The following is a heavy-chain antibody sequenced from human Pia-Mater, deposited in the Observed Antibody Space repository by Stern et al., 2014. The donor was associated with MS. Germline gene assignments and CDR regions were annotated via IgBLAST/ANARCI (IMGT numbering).Heavy chain of an antibody. D-gene: IGHD5-24*01. J-gene: IGHJ3*02. CDR1: GGTFSSYA. V-gene: IGHV1-69*06. CDR2: IIPLFGTA. CDR3: ARDYGMTTTTGAFDI. Sequence: VQLLESGAEVKKPGSSVKVSCKASGGTFSSYAISWVRQAPGQGLEWMGGIIPLFGTANYAQKFQGRVTITADKSPSTAYMELSSLRSEDTAVYYCARDYGMTTTTGAFDIWGQGTMVTVSS.